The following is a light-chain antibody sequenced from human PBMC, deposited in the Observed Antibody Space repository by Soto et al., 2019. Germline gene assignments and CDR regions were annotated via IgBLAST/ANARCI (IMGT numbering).Light chain of an antibody. CDR3: QQYNSYWT. CDR1: QSISSW. V-gene: IGKV1-5*01. J-gene: IGKJ1*01. Sequence: EIQMTQSPSTLSAPVGDRVTITCRASQSISSWLAWYQQKPGKAPKLLIYDASSLESGVPSRFSGSGSGTEFTLTISSLQPDDFATYSCQQYNSYWTFGQGTKVDI. CDR2: DAS.